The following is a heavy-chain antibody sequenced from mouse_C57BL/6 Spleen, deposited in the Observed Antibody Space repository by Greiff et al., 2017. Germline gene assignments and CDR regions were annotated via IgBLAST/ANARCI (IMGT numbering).Heavy chain of an antibody. J-gene: IGHJ2*01. CDR3: ARERLRSYYFDY. CDR1: GYSFTGYY. CDR2: INPSTGGT. V-gene: IGHV1-42*01. Sequence: VQLQQSGPELVKPGASVKISCKASGYSFTGYYMNWVKQSPEKSLEWIGEINPSTGGTTYNQKFKAKATLTVDKSSSTASMQLESLTSEDSAVYYCARERLRSYYFDYWGQGTTLTVSS.